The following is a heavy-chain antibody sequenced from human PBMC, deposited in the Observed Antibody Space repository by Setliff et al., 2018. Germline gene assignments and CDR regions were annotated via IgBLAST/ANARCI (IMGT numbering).Heavy chain of an antibody. Sequence: GESLKISCAASAFSFSTYAMTWVRQAPGKGLEWVSTISGSADNTYYADSVKGRFTISRDNSINTLYLQMNSLRTEDTAVYYCARGRKYRAVYFFDYWGQGALVTVSS. CDR1: AFSFSTYA. D-gene: IGHD1-1*01. J-gene: IGHJ4*02. CDR3: ARGRKYRAVYFFDY. CDR2: ISGSADNT. V-gene: IGHV3-23*01.